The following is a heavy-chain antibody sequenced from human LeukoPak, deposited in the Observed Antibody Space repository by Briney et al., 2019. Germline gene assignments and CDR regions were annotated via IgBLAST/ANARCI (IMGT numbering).Heavy chain of an antibody. D-gene: IGHD3-3*01. J-gene: IGHJ5*02. CDR3: ARDLKNYDFWWFDP. CDR2: ISAYNGNT. Sequence: ASVKVSCKASGYTFTSYGISWVRQAPGQGLEWMGWISAYNGNTNYAQKLQGRVTMTTDTSTSTAYMELSSLRSEDTAVYYCARDLKNYDFWWFDPWGQGTLVTVSS. CDR1: GYTFTSYG. V-gene: IGHV1-18*01.